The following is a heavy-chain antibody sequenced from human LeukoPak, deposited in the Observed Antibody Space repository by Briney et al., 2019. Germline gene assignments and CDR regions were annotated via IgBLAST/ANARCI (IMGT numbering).Heavy chain of an antibody. J-gene: IGHJ4*02. CDR2: IYTSGST. V-gene: IGHV4-61*02. D-gene: IGHD3-10*01. CDR1: GGFISSGSYY. Sequence: PSQTLSLTCTVSGGFISSGSYYWSWIRQPAGKGLEWIGRIYTSGSTNYNPSLKSRVTISVDTSKNQFSLKLSSVTAADTAVYYCARGFWGVEDNFDYWGQGTLVTVSS. CDR3: ARGFWGVEDNFDY.